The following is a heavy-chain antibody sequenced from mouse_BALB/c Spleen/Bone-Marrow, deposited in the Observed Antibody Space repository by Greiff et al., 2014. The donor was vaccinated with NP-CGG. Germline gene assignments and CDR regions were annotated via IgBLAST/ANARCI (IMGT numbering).Heavy chain of an antibody. CDR3: EKDGIDY. CDR1: GYSFSSYW. J-gene: IGHJ2*01. V-gene: IGHV1-80*01. CDR2: IYPGDGVT. Sequence: QVQLQQSGAELVRPGSSVKISCKASGYSFSSYWMHWVKQRPGQGLEWIGQIYPGDGVTNYNGKFKGKATLTADKSSSTAYMQLNSLASEDSEVYCCEKDGIDYWGQGTTLTVSS. D-gene: IGHD1-2*01.